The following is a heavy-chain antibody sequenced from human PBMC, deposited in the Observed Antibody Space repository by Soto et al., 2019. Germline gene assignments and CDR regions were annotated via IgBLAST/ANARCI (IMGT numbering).Heavy chain of an antibody. V-gene: IGHV3-7*04. CDR3: ARNLGYCNSTNCYTVLDY. D-gene: IGHD2-2*02. Sequence: GGSLRLSCAASGFTFSRYWMNWVRQAPGKGLEWVANIKQDGSEKYYEDSVTGRFTISRDNAKNSLFLQMNSLRAEDTAVHYCARNLGYCNSTNCYTVLDYWGQGTLVTVSS. CDR2: IKQDGSEK. J-gene: IGHJ4*02. CDR1: GFTFSRYW.